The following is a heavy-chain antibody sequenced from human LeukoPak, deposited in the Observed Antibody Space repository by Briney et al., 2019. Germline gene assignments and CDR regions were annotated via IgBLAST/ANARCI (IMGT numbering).Heavy chain of an antibody. CDR3: AKGRGGSHNNPFDY. CDR2: INWNSGSI. CDR1: GFTFGDYA. Sequence: GGSLRLSCAASGFTFGDYAMHWVRQAPGKGLEWVSGINWNSGSIGYADSVKGRFTISRDNAKNSLYLQMSSLRADDMALYYCAKGRGGSHNNPFDYLGQGTLVTVSS. V-gene: IGHV3-9*03. J-gene: IGHJ4*02. D-gene: IGHD1-26*01.